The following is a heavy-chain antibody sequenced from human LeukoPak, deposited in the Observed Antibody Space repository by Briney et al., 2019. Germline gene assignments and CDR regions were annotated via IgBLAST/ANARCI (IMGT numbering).Heavy chain of an antibody. CDR1: GYTFTSYY. Sequence: ASVKISCKASGYTFTSYYMHWVRQAPGQGLEWMGIIKPTTGSTSYAQKFQGRVTMTRDTSTSTVYMELSSLRSGDTAVYYCARRADSSGDQYNWFDPWGQGTLVTVSS. CDR3: ARRADSSGDQYNWFDP. V-gene: IGHV1-46*01. J-gene: IGHJ5*02. CDR2: IKPTTGST. D-gene: IGHD3-22*01.